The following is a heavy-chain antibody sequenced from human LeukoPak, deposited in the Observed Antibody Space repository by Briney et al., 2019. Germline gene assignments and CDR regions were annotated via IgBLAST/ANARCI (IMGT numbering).Heavy chain of an antibody. D-gene: IGHD2-2*01. CDR2: ISAYNGNT. Sequence: ASVKVSCKASGYTFTGYYMHWVRQAPGQGLEWMGWISAYNGNTNYAQKLQGRVTMTTDTSTSTAYMELRSLRSDDTAVYYCAREDVVVPAARGWFDPWGQGTLVTVSS. V-gene: IGHV1-18*04. J-gene: IGHJ5*02. CDR1: GYTFTGYY. CDR3: AREDVVVPAARGWFDP.